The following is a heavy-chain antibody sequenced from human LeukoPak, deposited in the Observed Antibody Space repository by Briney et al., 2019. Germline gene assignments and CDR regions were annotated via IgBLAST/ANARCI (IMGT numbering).Heavy chain of an antibody. D-gene: IGHD3-22*01. CDR3: AKDLRSSGYYGYFDY. J-gene: IGHJ4*02. CDR2: IWYDGSNK. Sequence: GGSLRLSCAASGFTFSSYSMNWVRQAPGKGLEWVAVIWYDGSNKYYADSVKGRFTISRDNSKNTLYLQMNSLRAEDTAVYYCAKDLRSSGYYGYFDYWGQGSLVTVSS. CDR1: GFTFSSYS. V-gene: IGHV3-33*06.